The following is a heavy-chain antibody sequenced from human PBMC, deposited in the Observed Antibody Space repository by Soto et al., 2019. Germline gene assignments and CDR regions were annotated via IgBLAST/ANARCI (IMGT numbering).Heavy chain of an antibody. V-gene: IGHV3-23*01. CDR3: AKNPWLVHDDFDY. Sequence: EVQLLESGGGLVQPGGSLRLSCAASGFTFSSYAMTWVRQAPGKGLEWVSGISGTSGSTYYADSVKGRFTISRDNSKNPLYLQTNSLRAEDTAVYHCAKNPWLVHDDFDYWGQGTLVTVSS. D-gene: IGHD6-19*01. CDR1: GFTFSSYA. CDR2: ISGTSGST. J-gene: IGHJ4*02.